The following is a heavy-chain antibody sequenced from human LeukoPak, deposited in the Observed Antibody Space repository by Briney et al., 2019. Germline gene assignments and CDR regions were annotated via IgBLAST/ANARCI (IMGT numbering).Heavy chain of an antibody. Sequence: ASVKVSCKASGYTFTGYYMHWVRQAPGQGLEWMGWINSNSGGTNYAQKFQGRVTMTRDTSISTAYMELSRLRSDDTAVYYCARGPDCSGGSCPYYYYYYGMDVWGQGTTVTVSS. CDR2: INSNSGGT. CDR3: ARGPDCSGGSCPYYYYYYGMDV. D-gene: IGHD2-15*01. J-gene: IGHJ6*02. V-gene: IGHV1-2*02. CDR1: GYTFTGYY.